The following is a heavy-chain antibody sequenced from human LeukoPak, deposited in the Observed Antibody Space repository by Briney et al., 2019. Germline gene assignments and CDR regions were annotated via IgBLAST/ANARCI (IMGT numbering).Heavy chain of an antibody. Sequence: ASATVSCKASGSSFAGYHMPWVRQAPGQGLEWMGWINPSNGVTNFAQNFQGRVTITTDTSVPTAYMELNSLTSDDTAVYYCVRDRTPEYFEPSYHYYGLDVWGQGTTVTVSS. CDR2: INPSNGVT. J-gene: IGHJ6*02. CDR1: GSSFAGYH. CDR3: VRDRTPEYFEPSYHYYGLDV. D-gene: IGHD3-9*01. V-gene: IGHV1-2*02.